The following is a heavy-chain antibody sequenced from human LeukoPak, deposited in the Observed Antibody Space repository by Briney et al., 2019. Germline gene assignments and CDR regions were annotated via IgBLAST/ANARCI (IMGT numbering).Heavy chain of an antibody. V-gene: IGHV3-11*04. CDR3: AKPQWLVIYHGFDI. CDR1: GFTFSAYY. CDR2: ISSSGNTI. J-gene: IGHJ3*02. Sequence: PGGSLRLSCAASGFTFSAYYMSWIRQAPGKGLEWVSYISSSGNTIYYADSVRGRFTISRDNAKNSLYLQMNSLRAEDTAVYYCAKPQWLVIYHGFDILGQGTMVTGSS. D-gene: IGHD6-19*01.